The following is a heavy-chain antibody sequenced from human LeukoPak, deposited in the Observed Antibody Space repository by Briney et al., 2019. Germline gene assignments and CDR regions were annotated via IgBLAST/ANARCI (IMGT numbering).Heavy chain of an antibody. CDR3: ARAESAYGDSLDY. CDR1: GYSISSGYY. D-gene: IGHD4-17*01. Sequence: SETLSLTCTVSGYSISSGYYWGWIRQPPGKGLEWIGSIYHSWSTYYNPSLKSRLTISVATSNNQFSLKLSSVTAADKGVYYCARAESAYGDSLDYWGQGTLVTVSP. J-gene: IGHJ4*02. V-gene: IGHV4-38-2*02. CDR2: IYHSWST.